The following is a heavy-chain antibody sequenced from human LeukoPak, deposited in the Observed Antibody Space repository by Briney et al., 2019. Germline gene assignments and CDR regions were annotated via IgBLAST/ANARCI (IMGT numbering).Heavy chain of an antibody. D-gene: IGHD3-3*01. CDR2: MNPNSGNT. CDR1: GYTFTSYD. Sequence: AASVKVSCKASGYTFTSYDINWVRQATGQGLEWMGWMNPNSGNTGYAQKLQGRVTMTRNTSISTAYMELSSLRSEDTAVYYCARYYDFWSGYSDRAFDYWGQGTLVTVSS. V-gene: IGHV1-8*01. J-gene: IGHJ4*02. CDR3: ARYYDFWSGYSDRAFDY.